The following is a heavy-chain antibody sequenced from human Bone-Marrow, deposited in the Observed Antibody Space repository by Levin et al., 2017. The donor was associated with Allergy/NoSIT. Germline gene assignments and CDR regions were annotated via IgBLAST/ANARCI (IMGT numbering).Heavy chain of an antibody. CDR1: GFTFSSYG. V-gene: IGHV3-30*03. D-gene: IGHD4-17*01. J-gene: IGHJ4*02. CDR3: ASYSRPTYGDTPLGY. CDR2: ISYDGSNK. Sequence: RGESLKISCAASGFTFSSYGMHWVRQAPGKGLEWVAVISYDGSNKYYADSVKGRFTISRDNSKNTLYLQMNSLRAEDTAVYYCASYSRPTYGDTPLGYWGQGTLVTVSS.